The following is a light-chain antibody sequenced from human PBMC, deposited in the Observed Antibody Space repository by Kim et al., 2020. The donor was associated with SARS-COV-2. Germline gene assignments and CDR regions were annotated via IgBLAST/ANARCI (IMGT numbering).Light chain of an antibody. V-gene: IGKV3-11*01. CDR2: DAA. CDR3: QQRGSWPPALT. CDR1: HYVDIS. Sequence: PVESATLSCRASHYVDISLAWYQQTPGQPPRLLIYDAAVRAAGIPDRFSGSGSGTDFTLTICSLAPEDFAVYYCQQRGSWPPALTFGGGTKLEI. J-gene: IGKJ4*01.